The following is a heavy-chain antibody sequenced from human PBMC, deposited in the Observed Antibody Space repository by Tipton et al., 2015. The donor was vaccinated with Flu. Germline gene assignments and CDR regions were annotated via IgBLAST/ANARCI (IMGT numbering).Heavy chain of an antibody. V-gene: IGHV4-4*07. D-gene: IGHD6-6*01. CDR1: GGSISRYY. CDR3: AKGRGAASSSGVFDS. CDR2: IFTIGGT. Sequence: TLSLTCTVSGGSISRYYWSWIRQPAGKGLEWIGRIFTIGGTNYNPSLQSRVTMSVDTSKNQFSLKLSSVTAADTAVYFCAKGRGAASSSGVFDSWGQGTLVTVSS. J-gene: IGHJ4*02.